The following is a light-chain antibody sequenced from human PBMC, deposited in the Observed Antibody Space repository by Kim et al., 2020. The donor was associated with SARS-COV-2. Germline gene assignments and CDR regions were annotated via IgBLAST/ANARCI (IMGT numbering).Light chain of an antibody. CDR1: QSVSSSY. CDR3: QQYGSS. V-gene: IGKV3-20*01. Sequence: EIVLTQSPGTLSLSPGARATLSCRTSQSVSSSYLAWYHQKPGQAPRLLIYGASSRATGIPDRFSGSGSGTNFTLTISRLEPEDFAVYYCQQYGSSFGQGTKLEI. CDR2: GAS. J-gene: IGKJ2*01.